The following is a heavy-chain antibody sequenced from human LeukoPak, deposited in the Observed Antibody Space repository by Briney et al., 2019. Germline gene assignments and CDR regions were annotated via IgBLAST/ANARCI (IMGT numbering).Heavy chain of an antibody. J-gene: IGHJ1*01. CDR3: AKYRGDGYKWGYFQE. D-gene: IGHD5-24*01. CDR2: ISSNGGST. V-gene: IGHV3-23*01. Sequence: GGSLRLSCAASTFTVYTYYMSWVRQAPGKGLEWVSGISSNGGSTYYADSVNGRFTISRDNSKNTLCLQINSLRAEDTAVYYCAKYRGDGYKWGYFQEWGQGTLVTVSS. CDR1: TFTVYTYY.